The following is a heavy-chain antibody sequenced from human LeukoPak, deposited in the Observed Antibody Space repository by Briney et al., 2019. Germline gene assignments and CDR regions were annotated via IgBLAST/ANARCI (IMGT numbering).Heavy chain of an antibody. CDR3: ARDLTVAAADYYFDY. D-gene: IGHD6-13*01. CDR2: TSSDGRNK. Sequence: GGSLRLSCAASGFTFSSYPMHWVRQAPGKGLEWVAVTSSDGRNKYYADSVKGRFTLSRDNSNNMLHLQMNSLRTEDTGVYFCARDLTVAAADYYFDYWGQGTVVTVSS. V-gene: IGHV3-30*04. J-gene: IGHJ4*02. CDR1: GFTFSSYP.